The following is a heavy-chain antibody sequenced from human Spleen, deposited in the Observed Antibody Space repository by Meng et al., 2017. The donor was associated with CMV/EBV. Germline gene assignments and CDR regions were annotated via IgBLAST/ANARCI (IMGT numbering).Heavy chain of an antibody. D-gene: IGHD4-11*01. Sequence: ESLKISCTVSGYSISSGYYWGWIRQPPGKGLEWIGSIYHSGSTYYNPSLKSRVTISVDTSKNQFSLKLSSVTAADTAVYYCARGPTHNDYSYDYWGQGTLVTVSS. CDR1: GYSISSGYY. J-gene: IGHJ4*02. V-gene: IGHV4-38-2*02. CDR2: IYHSGST. CDR3: ARGPTHNDYSYDY.